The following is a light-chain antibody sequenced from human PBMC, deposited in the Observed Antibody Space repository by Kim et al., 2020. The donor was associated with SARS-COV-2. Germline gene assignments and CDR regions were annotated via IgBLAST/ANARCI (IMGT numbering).Light chain of an antibody. V-gene: IGLV3-19*01. Sequence: SSELTQDPAVSVALGQTVRITCKGDSLRSYYASWYQQKPGQAPVLVIYGKNNRPSGNPDRFSGSSSGNTDSLTITGAQAEDEADYYCNSRDSSGNHPVVF. J-gene: IGLJ1*01. CDR2: GKN. CDR3: NSRDSSGNHPVV. CDR1: SLRSYY.